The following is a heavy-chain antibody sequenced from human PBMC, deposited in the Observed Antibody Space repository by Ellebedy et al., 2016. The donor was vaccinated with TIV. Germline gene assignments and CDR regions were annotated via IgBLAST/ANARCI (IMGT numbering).Heavy chain of an antibody. CDR3: ARVMVGYSGYGANIYYFDY. D-gene: IGHD5-12*01. CDR2: FDPEDVET. Sequence: AASVKVSCKVSGYTLTELSMHWVRQAPGKGLEWMGGFDPEDVETIYAQKFQGRVTITEDTSTDTAYMELSSLRSEDTAVYYCARVMVGYSGYGANIYYFDYWGQGTLVTVSS. CDR1: GYTLTELS. V-gene: IGHV1-24*01. J-gene: IGHJ4*02.